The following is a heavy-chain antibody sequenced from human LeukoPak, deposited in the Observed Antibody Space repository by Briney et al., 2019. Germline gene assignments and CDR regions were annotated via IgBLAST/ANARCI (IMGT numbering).Heavy chain of an antibody. CDR3: ARDHRAYSSSYWFDP. Sequence: ASVKVSCKASGYTFTGYYMHWVRQAPGQGLEWMGRINPNSGGTNYAQKFQGRVTMTRDTSISTAYMELGRLRSDDTAVYYCARDHRAYSSSYWFDPWGQGTLVTVSS. CDR2: INPNSGGT. V-gene: IGHV1-2*06. D-gene: IGHD6-6*01. J-gene: IGHJ5*02. CDR1: GYTFTGYY.